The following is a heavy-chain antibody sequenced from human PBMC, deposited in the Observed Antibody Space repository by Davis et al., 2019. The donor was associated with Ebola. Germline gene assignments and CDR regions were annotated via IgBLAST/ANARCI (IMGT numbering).Heavy chain of an antibody. J-gene: IGHJ6*02. Sequence: PGGSLRLSCAASGFTFSSYGMHWVRQAPGKGLEWVAVISYDGSNKYYADSVKGRFTISRDNSKNTLYLQMNSLRAEDTAVYYCAKDRVRSTGGSMDVWGQGTTVTVSS. CDR2: ISYDGSNK. CDR3: AKDRVRSTGGSMDV. D-gene: IGHD2-2*01. V-gene: IGHV3-30*18. CDR1: GFTFSSYG.